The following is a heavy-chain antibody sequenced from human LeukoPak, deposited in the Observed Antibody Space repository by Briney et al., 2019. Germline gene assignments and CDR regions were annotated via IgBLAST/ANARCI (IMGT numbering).Heavy chain of an antibody. J-gene: IGHJ4*02. CDR3: VKEGPGYYDSSGYYAYFDY. D-gene: IGHD3-22*01. Sequence: PGGSLRLSCAASGFNVSTNYMSWVRQAPGKGLEYVLAISSNGGSTYYADSVKGRFTISRDNSKNTLYLQMSSLRAEDAAVYYCVKEGPGYYDSSGYYAYFDYWGQGTLVTVSS. V-gene: IGHV3-64D*06. CDR2: ISSNGGST. CDR1: GFNVSTNY.